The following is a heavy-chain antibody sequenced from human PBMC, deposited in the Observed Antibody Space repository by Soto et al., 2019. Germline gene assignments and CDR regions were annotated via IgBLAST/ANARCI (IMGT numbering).Heavy chain of an antibody. J-gene: IGHJ6*02. CDR2: IYYSGST. CDR3: ARGDPLLWFGEKVYYGMDV. V-gene: IGHV4-59*01. D-gene: IGHD3-10*01. CDR1: GGSISSYY. Sequence: QVQLQESGPGLVKPSETLSLTCTVSGGSISSYYWSWIRQPPGKGLEWIGYIYYSGSTNYNPSLXGRVTISVDTSXTXFSXKLSSVTAADTAVYYCARGDPLLWFGEKVYYGMDVWGQGTTVTVSS.